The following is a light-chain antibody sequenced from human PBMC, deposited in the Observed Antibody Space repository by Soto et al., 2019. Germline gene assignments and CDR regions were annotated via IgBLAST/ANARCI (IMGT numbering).Light chain of an antibody. CDR3: QQYNNLPWT. CDR1: QSISDT. Sequence: EIVMTQSPATLSVSPGGRATLSCRASQSISDTLAWYQQKPGQAPRLLIHGASTRAPGFPARFSGSGSGTDFTLTISSLQSEDFAVYYCQQYNNLPWTFGQGPKVEIK. J-gene: IGKJ1*01. V-gene: IGKV3-15*01. CDR2: GAS.